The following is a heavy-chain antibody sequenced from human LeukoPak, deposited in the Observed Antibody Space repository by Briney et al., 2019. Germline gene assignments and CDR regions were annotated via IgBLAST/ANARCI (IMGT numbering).Heavy chain of an antibody. CDR3: AKDPASHYDILTGYYPSPYNWFDP. Sequence: GGSLRPSCAASGFTFSSYAMSWVRQAPGKGLEWVSAISGSGGSTYYVDSVKGRFTISRDNSKNTLYLQMNSLRAEDTAVYYCAKDPASHYDILTGYYPSPYNWFDPWGQGTLVTVSS. CDR1: GFTFSSYA. J-gene: IGHJ5*02. CDR2: ISGSGGST. D-gene: IGHD3-9*01. V-gene: IGHV3-23*01.